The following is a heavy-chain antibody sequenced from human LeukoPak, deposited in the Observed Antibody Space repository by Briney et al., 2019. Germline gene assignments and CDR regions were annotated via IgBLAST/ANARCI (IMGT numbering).Heavy chain of an antibody. CDR3: AKGGDSALDY. CDR2: IQYDGRNK. CDR1: GFSDSSSC. V-gene: IGHV3-30*02. D-gene: IGHD4-17*01. J-gene: IGHJ4*02. Sequence: PGGSLRLSCAASGFSDSSSCKHWVRQAPGKGLDWLAFIQYDGRNKYYADSVKGRFTMSRDNSKNTLTMFLQMNSLRVEDTAVYYCAKGGDSALDYWGQGTLVTVSS.